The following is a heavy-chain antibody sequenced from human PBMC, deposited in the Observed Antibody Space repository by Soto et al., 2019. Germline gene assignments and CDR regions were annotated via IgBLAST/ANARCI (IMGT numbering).Heavy chain of an antibody. CDR2: ISYDGSNK. V-gene: IGHV3-30*03. J-gene: IGHJ6*04. CDR3: ARKYTVVRGVIIDYGMDV. D-gene: IGHD3-10*01. CDR1: GFTFSSYG. Sequence: GGSLRLSCAASGFTFSSYGMHWVRQAPGKGLEWVAVISYDGSNKYYADSVKGRFTISRDNSKNTLYLQMNSLRAEDTAVYYCARKYTVVRGVIIDYGMDVWGKGTTVTVSS.